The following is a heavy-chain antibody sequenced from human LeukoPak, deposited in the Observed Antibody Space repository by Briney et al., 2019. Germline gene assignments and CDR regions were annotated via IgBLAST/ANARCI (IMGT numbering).Heavy chain of an antibody. CDR1: GFSFSKYN. CDR2: ISSGGSYI. V-gene: IGHV3-21*01. Sequence: GGSLRLSCAASGFSFSKYNMNWVRQAPGKGLEWVSSISSGGSYIYYADSVKDRFTISRDNTKNSLYLQMNSLRAEDTAVYLCAREFIGSWYWDSWGQGTLVTVSS. J-gene: IGHJ4*02. CDR3: AREFIGSWYWDS. D-gene: IGHD6-13*01.